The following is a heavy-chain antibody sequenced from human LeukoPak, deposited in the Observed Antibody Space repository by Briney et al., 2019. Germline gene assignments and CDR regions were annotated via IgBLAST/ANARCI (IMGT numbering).Heavy chain of an antibody. Sequence: ASVKVSCKASGYTFTSYGISWVRQAPGQGLEWMGWISAYNGNTNYAQKLQGRVTMTTDTSTSTAYMELRSLRSDDTAVYYCATLGGGYCSGGSCYSEYYYMDVWGKGTTVTVSS. V-gene: IGHV1-18*01. CDR2: ISAYNGNT. CDR3: ATLGGGYCSGGSCYSEYYYMDV. D-gene: IGHD2-15*01. J-gene: IGHJ6*03. CDR1: GYTFTSYG.